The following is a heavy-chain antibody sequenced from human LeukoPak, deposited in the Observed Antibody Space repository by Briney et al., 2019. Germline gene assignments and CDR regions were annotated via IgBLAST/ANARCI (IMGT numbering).Heavy chain of an antibody. V-gene: IGHV3-74*01. CDR3: ATVSEY. CDR2: INNDGTAT. CDR1: GFTFSSYE. J-gene: IGHJ4*02. Sequence: GGSLRLSCAASGFTFSSYEMNWVRQVPGKGLVWVSGINNDGTATYYADSVKGRFTISRDNAKNTVYLQMNGLRAEDTTVYYCATVSEYWGQGTLVTVSS.